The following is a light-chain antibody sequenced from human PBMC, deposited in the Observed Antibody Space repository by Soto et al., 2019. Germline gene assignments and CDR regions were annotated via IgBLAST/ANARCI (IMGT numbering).Light chain of an antibody. J-gene: IGLJ2*01. CDR1: SSDLGDYDY. CDR3: SSYAGSNNVI. CDR2: EVN. V-gene: IGLV2-8*01. Sequence: QSALTQPPSASGSPGQSVTISCTGTSSDLGDYDYVSWYQQHPGKAPKLLIYEVNERPSGVPDRFSGSKSGNTASLTVTGLQAEDEADYYCSSYAGSNNVIFGGGTKLTVL.